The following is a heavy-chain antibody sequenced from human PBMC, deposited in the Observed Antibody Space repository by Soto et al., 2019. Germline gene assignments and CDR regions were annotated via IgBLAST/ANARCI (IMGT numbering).Heavy chain of an antibody. CDR2: ISGNGVST. CDR1: GFTFAGYA. V-gene: IGHV3-23*01. Sequence: EVHLLESGGGLVQPGGSQRLSCAASGFTFAGYAMSWVRQTPGKGLQWVSTISGNGVSTYYAASVRARFIISRDNSRDTLCLQMNGLRAEDTAVYFCAKEYSGSYYADNWGQGTLVPVSS. J-gene: IGHJ4*02. CDR3: AKEYSGSYYADN. D-gene: IGHD1-26*01.